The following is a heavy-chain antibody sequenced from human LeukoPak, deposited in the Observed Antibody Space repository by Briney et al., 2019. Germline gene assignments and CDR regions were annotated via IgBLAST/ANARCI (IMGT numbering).Heavy chain of an antibody. J-gene: IGHJ1*01. V-gene: IGHV4-59*08. CDR3: ARLYSGSFHFQH. Sequence: SETLSLTCSVSGGSMSGFFWTWIRQPPGKELEWVGSIYYSGSTTKYNPSLKSRVTISVDTSKNQFSLKLSSVTAADTAVYYCARLYSGSFHFQHWGQGTLVTVSS. CDR1: GGSMSGFF. D-gene: IGHD1-26*01. CDR2: IYYSGST.